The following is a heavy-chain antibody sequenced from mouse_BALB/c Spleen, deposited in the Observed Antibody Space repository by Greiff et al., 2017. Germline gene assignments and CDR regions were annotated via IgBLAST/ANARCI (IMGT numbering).Heavy chain of an antibody. Sequence: VQLQQSGAELVRPGTSVKVSCKASGYAFTNYLIEWVKQRPGQGLEWIGVINPGSGGTNYNEKFKGKATLTADKSSSTAYMQLSSLTSDDSAVYFCARTYYDYDVGFAYWGQGTLVTVSA. CDR3: ARTYYDYDVGFAY. V-gene: IGHV1-54*01. CDR2: INPGSGGT. CDR1: GYAFTNYL. J-gene: IGHJ3*01. D-gene: IGHD2-4*01.